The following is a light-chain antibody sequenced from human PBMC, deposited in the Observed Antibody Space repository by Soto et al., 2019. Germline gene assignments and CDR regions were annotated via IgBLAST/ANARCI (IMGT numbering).Light chain of an antibody. V-gene: IGKV3-15*01. J-gene: IGKJ1*01. CDR2: GAS. Sequence: EIVMTQSPATPSVSPGERATLSCRASQSISSNLVWYQQKAGQAPRLLIYGASTRATGIPARFSGSGSGTEFTLTISSLQSEDFAVYYCHQYDNWRTFGQGTKVDIK. CDR1: QSISSN. CDR3: HQYDNWRT.